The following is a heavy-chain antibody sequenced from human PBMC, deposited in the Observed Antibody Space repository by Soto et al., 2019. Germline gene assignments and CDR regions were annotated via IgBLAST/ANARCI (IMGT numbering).Heavy chain of an antibody. V-gene: IGHV3-30*18. CDR1: GFTFSSYG. J-gene: IGHJ4*02. Sequence: QVQLVESGGGVVQPGSSLRLSCAASGFTFSSYGMHWVRQGPGKGLEWVAMISYDGSDKYYADSVKGRFTISRDNSKNTLFLQMNALTGEDTALYYCAKDNPAVDYWGQGALVTVSS. CDR2: ISYDGSDK. CDR3: AKDNPAVDY.